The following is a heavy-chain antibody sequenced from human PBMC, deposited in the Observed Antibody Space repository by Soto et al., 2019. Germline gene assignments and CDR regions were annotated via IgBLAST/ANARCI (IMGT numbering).Heavy chain of an antibody. CDR1: GFTFSNYW. CDR3: VRDRHGDY. CDR2: IDHDGPT. Sequence: EVQLVESGGGLVQPGGSLRLSCAGSGFTFSNYWRHWVRQAPGKGLEWVSRIDHDGPTDYADSVRGRFTISRDNAENTLYLQMNSLRPEDSAVYYCVRDRHGDYWGQGTLVTVSS. V-gene: IGHV3-74*01. J-gene: IGHJ4*02.